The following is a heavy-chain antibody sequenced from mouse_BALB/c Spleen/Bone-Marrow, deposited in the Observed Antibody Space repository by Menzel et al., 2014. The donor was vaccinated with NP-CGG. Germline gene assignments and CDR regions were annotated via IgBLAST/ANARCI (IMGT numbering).Heavy chain of an antibody. D-gene: IGHD2-12*01. CDR1: GYTFTSYY. CDR3: TRSRRAMDH. J-gene: IGHJ4*01. Sequence: QVQLQQPGAELVKPGASVKLSCKASGYTFTSYYVCWVKQRPGQGLEWIGEINPSNGGTNFNEKFKSKATLTVDKSSSTAYMSLSSLTSEDSAVYYCTRSRRAMDHWGQGTSVTVSS. V-gene: IGHV1S81*02. CDR2: INPSNGGT.